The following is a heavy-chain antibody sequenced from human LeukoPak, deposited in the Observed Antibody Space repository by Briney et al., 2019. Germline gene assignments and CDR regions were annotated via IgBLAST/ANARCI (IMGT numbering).Heavy chain of an antibody. Sequence: SETLSLTCTVSGGSISSYYWSWVRQSPGTGPEWIANMHSSGSTYYNPSLKSRVTISMDTSKNQFSLRLSSVTTADTAVYYCARDIRRVGATLYFDYWGQGTLVTVSS. CDR1: GGSISSYY. J-gene: IGHJ4*02. D-gene: IGHD1-26*01. CDR3: ARDIRRVGATLYFDY. V-gene: IGHV4-59*01. CDR2: MHSSGST.